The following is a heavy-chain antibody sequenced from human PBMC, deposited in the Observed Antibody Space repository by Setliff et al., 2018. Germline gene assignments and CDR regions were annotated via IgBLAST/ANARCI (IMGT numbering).Heavy chain of an antibody. CDR2: IYYSGSA. J-gene: IGHJ6*02. CDR3: AREARYSSAWYSYYYGMDV. D-gene: IGHD6-19*01. Sequence: PSETLSLTCIVSGDSISPYYWSWIRQPPGEGLEWVGYIYYSGSANYNPSLKSRVTISVDTSKNQFSLKLSSVTAADTAVYFCAREARYSSAWYSYYYGMDVWGQGTTVTVS. V-gene: IGHV4-59*12. CDR1: GDSISPYY.